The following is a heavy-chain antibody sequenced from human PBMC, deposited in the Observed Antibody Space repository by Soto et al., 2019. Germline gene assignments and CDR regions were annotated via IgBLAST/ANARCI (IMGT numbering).Heavy chain of an antibody. Sequence: SETLSLTCTVSGGSISSSSYYWGWVRQPPGKGLEWIGSIYYSGSTYYNPSLKSRVTISVDTSKNQFSLKLSSVTAADTAVYYCARPRNYYYSSGYYFWGQGTLVTVSS. V-gene: IGHV4-39*01. CDR3: ARPRNYYYSSGYYF. J-gene: IGHJ4*02. D-gene: IGHD3-22*01. CDR1: GGSISSSSYY. CDR2: IYYSGST.